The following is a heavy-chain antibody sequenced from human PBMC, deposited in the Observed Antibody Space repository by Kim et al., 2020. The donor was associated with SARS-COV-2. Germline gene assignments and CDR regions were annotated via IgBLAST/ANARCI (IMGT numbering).Heavy chain of an antibody. CDR2: INTDTGNP. CDR3: AMGRATDGYYYYMDV. J-gene: IGHJ6*03. D-gene: IGHD3-10*01. CDR1: GYSFTKYP. V-gene: IGHV7-4-1*02. Sequence: ASVKVSCKASGYSFTKYPMNWVRQAPGQGLEWMGRINTDTGNPTYAQAFTGRFAFSLDTSVNTAELQISSLKAEDTAVYYCAMGRATDGYYYYMDVWGKG.